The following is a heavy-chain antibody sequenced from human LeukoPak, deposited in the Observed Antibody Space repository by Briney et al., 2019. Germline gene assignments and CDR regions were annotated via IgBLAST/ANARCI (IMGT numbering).Heavy chain of an antibody. CDR2: INSDGSTT. V-gene: IGHV3-74*01. J-gene: IGHJ5*02. CDR1: GFTFSSNW. D-gene: IGHD2-2*01. CDR3: SRGPFQLPSP. Sequence: PGGSLRLSCAASGFTFSSNWMHWVRQAPGKGLVWVSRINSDGSTTNYADSVKGRFTISRDNAKNTLYLQMDSLRAEDTAVYYCSRGPFQLPSPWGQGALVTVSS.